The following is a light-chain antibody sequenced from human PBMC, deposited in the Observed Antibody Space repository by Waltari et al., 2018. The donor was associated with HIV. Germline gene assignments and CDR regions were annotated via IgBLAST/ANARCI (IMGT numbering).Light chain of an antibody. CDR3: QQYFSSPFT. CDR2: WAS. Sequence: DIVMTQSPDPLPVSLGERATFHCKPSQSALYSPNNKNYLAWYQQKPGQPPNVLIYWASTRQSGVPDRFSGSGSGTDFTLTISSLQAEDVAVYYCQQYFSSPFTFGPGTKVDIK. CDR1: QSALYSPNNKNY. J-gene: IGKJ3*01. V-gene: IGKV4-1*01.